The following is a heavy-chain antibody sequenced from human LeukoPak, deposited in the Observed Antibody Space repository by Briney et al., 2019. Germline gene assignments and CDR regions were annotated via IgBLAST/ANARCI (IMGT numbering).Heavy chain of an antibody. CDR1: GFTFSSYW. V-gene: IGHV3-74*01. J-gene: IGHJ6*02. Sequence: PGGSLRLSCAASGFTFSSYWMHWVRQAPGKGLVWVSRIYSDGSSTRYADSVKGRCTISRDNAKNTLYLQMNSLRVEDTAVYYCARDYNYGMDVWGQGTTVTVSS. CDR2: IYSDGSST. CDR3: ARDYNYGMDV.